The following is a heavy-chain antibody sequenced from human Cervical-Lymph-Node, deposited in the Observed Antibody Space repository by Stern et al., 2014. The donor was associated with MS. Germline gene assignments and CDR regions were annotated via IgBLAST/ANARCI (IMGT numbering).Heavy chain of an antibody. V-gene: IGHV1-18*01. D-gene: IGHD2-15*01. CDR2: ISASNANT. Sequence: VQMVESGAEVKKPGASVKVSCKASGYTFTSYGISWGRKAPGQGLEWMGVISASNANTNYAQKLQGRSTMTTDASTSTSYMELRSLRSYDTALYYCARGLLGSENAFYIWGQGTMVTVSS. J-gene: IGHJ3*02. CDR1: GYTFTSYG. CDR3: ARGLLGSENAFYI.